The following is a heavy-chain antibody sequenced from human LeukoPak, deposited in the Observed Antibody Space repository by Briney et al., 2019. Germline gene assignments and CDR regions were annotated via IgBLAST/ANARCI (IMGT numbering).Heavy chain of an antibody. D-gene: IGHD5-24*01. CDR1: GYTLTELS. CDR3: ATDLLRHNAYYYYMDV. J-gene: IGHJ6*03. Sequence: ASVKVSCKVSGYTLTELSMHWVRQAPGKGLEWMGGFDPEDGETIYAQKFQGRVTMTEDTSTDTAYMELSSLRSEDTAVYYCATDLLRHNAYYYYMDVWGKGTTVTISS. CDR2: FDPEDGET. V-gene: IGHV1-24*01.